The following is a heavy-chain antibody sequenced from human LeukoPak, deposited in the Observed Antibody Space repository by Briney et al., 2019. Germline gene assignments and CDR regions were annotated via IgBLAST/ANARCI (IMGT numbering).Heavy chain of an antibody. Sequence: SETLSLACGISGDSIRRNYWSWIRQPPGKGLEWIGYIHYSGNTNYNPSLKSRVSISVDTSKNQFSLKLTSVTAADTAVYYCAAYRSGTHYNSYYFDDWGQGTLVIVSS. CDR2: IHYSGNT. V-gene: IGHV4-59*08. CDR3: AAYRSGTHYNSYYFDD. CDR1: GDSIRRNY. J-gene: IGHJ4*02. D-gene: IGHD3-10*01.